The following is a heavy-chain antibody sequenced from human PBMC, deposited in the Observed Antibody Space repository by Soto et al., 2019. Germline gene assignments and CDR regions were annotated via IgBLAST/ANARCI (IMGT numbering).Heavy chain of an antibody. J-gene: IGHJ4*02. Sequence: SETLSLTCTVSGGSISSYYWSWIRQPPGKGLEWIGYIYYSGSTNYNPSLKSRVTISVDTSKNQFSLKLSSVTAADTAVYYCARHLLLYYYDSSGYYHYWGQGTLVTVSS. CDR3: ARHLLLYYYDSSGYYHY. CDR1: GGSISSYY. D-gene: IGHD3-22*01. CDR2: IYYSGST. V-gene: IGHV4-59*08.